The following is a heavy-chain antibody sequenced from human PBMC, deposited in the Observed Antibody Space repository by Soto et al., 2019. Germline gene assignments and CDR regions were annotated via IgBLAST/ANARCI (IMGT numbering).Heavy chain of an antibody. CDR2: ISYDGSNK. D-gene: IGHD5-12*01. V-gene: IGHV3-30-3*01. Sequence: QVQLVESGGGVVQPGRSLRLSCAASGFTFSSYAMHWVRQAPGKGLEWVAVISYDGSNKYYADSVKGRFTISRDNSKNPLYLQMNRLRAEDTAVYYCARVTQWLIDYWGQGTLVTVSS. CDR3: ARVTQWLIDY. CDR1: GFTFSSYA. J-gene: IGHJ4*02.